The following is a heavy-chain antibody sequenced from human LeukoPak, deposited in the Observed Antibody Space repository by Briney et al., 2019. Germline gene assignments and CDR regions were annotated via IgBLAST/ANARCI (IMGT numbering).Heavy chain of an antibody. CDR1: GGSISSGGYH. V-gene: IGHV4-31*03. Sequence: SETLSLTCTVSGGSISSGGYHWYWIRQHPGKGLEWIGHIYYSETTYYNPSLKSRVTISVDTSKNQFSLKLRSVTAADTAVYYCARRDSPRSGMDVWGQGTTVTVSS. J-gene: IGHJ6*02. D-gene: IGHD3-22*01. CDR2: IYYSETT. CDR3: ARRDSPRSGMDV.